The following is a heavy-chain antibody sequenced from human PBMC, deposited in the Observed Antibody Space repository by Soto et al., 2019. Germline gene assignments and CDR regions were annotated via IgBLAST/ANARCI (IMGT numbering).Heavy chain of an antibody. J-gene: IGHJ6*02. D-gene: IGHD6-25*01. Sequence: GASVKVSCKASGYTFTAYYMHWVRQAPGQGLEWMGWINPNNGGTNYVQKFQGRVTMTRDTSISTAYMELSRLKADDTAVYYCARVQHDSSGWNYYSYGLDVWGQGTTVIVSS. CDR2: INPNNGGT. V-gene: IGHV1-2*02. CDR3: ARVQHDSSGWNYYSYGLDV. CDR1: GYTFTAYY.